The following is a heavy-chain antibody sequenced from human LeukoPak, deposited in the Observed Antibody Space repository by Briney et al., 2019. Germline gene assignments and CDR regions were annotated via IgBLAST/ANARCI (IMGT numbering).Heavy chain of an antibody. D-gene: IGHD3-3*01. CDR3: ARLYYDFWSGYYYYYYMDV. CDR2: IYYSGST. Sequence: SETLSLTCAVYGGSFSGYYWTWIRQPPGKGLEWIGYIYYSGSTNYNPSLKSRVTISVDTSKNKFSLKLSSVTAADTAVYYCARLYYDFWSGYYYYYYMDVWGKGTTVTVSS. CDR1: GGSFSGYY. J-gene: IGHJ6*03. V-gene: IGHV4-59*13.